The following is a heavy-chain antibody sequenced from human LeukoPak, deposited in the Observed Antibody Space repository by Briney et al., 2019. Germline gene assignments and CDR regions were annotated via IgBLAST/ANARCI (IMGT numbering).Heavy chain of an antibody. CDR2: VTGSGGST. CDR3: AKDSGTVTTLSGRSVYPFFDY. V-gene: IGHV3-23*01. CDR1: GCTFSSYA. D-gene: IGHD4-17*01. J-gene: IGHJ4*02. Sequence: AGSLRLSCAASGCTFSSYAMSWVCQAPAKGLAWVSTVTGSGGSTYYADSVKGRFIISRDNSKKPLYLQMNSLRAEDTAVYYCAKDSGTVTTLSGRSVYPFFDYWGRGTLVTVYS.